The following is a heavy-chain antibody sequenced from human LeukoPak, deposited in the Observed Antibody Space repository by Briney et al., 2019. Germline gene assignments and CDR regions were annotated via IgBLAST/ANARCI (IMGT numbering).Heavy chain of an antibody. J-gene: IGHJ4*02. Sequence: GGSLRLSCAASGFTFSSSAMSWVRQAPGKGLEWVSSISVSGGNTYYADSVKGRFTTSRDNSKNTLYLQMNSLRVEDTAVYYCAKAPTTVGGEAYWGQGTLVTVSS. CDR2: ISVSGGNT. CDR1: GFTFSSSA. CDR3: AKAPTTVGGEAY. V-gene: IGHV3-23*01. D-gene: IGHD4-17*01.